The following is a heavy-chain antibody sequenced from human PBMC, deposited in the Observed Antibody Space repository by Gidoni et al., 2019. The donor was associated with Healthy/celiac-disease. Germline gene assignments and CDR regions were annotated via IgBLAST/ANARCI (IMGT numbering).Heavy chain of an antibody. Sequence: EVQLVESGGGLVQPGRSLRLSCAASGFTLDDYALHWVRPAPGKGLEWVSGISWNSGSIGYADSVKGRFTISRDNAKNSLYLQMNSLRAEDTALYYCARKAPAGYSSSWYSNRGQWYYFDYWGQGTLVTVSS. CDR3: ARKAPAGYSSSWYSNRGQWYYFDY. CDR2: ISWNSGSI. CDR1: GFTLDDYA. V-gene: IGHV3-9*01. J-gene: IGHJ4*02. D-gene: IGHD6-13*01.